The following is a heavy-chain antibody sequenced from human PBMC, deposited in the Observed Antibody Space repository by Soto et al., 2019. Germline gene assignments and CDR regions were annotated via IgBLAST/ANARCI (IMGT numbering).Heavy chain of an antibody. V-gene: IGHV3-30*18. CDR1: GFTFSSYG. Sequence: PGGSLRLSCAASGFTFSSYGMHWVRQAPGKGLEWVAVISYDGSNKYYADSVKGRFTISRDNSKNTLYLQMNSLRAEDTAVYYCAKDQAYYDSSGTIDYWGQVTLVTVSS. J-gene: IGHJ4*02. CDR3: AKDQAYYDSSGTIDY. CDR2: ISYDGSNK. D-gene: IGHD3-22*01.